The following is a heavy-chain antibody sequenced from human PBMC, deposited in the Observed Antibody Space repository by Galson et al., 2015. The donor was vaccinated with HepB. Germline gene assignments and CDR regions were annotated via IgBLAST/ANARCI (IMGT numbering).Heavy chain of an antibody. CDR2: ISHDVSNK. J-gene: IGHJ4*02. Sequence: SLRLSCAASGFTYNSYVMHWGRQAPGKGLEGVAVISHDVSNKIYADSVKGRFTISRDNSKNTLFLQMNSLSAEDTAVYYCANARDPDSSGWFLVYWGQGTLVTVSS. CDR1: GFTYNSYV. CDR3: ANARDPDSSGWFLVY. V-gene: IGHV3-30*18. D-gene: IGHD6-19*01.